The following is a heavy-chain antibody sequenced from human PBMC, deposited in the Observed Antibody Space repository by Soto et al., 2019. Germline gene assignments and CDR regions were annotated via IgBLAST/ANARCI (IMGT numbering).Heavy chain of an antibody. CDR3: AKLSPVHSPYYGMDV. CDR1: GFTFSSYA. V-gene: IGHV3-23*01. J-gene: IGHJ6*04. Sequence: PGGSLRLSCAASGFTFSSYAMSWVRQAPGKGLEWVSAISGSGGTTYHADSVKGRFTISRDNSKNTLYLQMNSLRAEDTAVYYCAKLSPVHSPYYGMDVWGVGTTVPVSS. CDR2: ISGSGGTT.